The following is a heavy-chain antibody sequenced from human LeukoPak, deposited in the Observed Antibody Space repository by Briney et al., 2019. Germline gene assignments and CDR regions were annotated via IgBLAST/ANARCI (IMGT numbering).Heavy chain of an antibody. V-gene: IGHV3-53*01. J-gene: IGHJ4*02. CDR2: IYSGGST. CDR3: ASGYDGGADY. CDR1: GCTVSSNY. Sequence: GGSLRVSCAASGCTVSSNYMSWVRQAPGKGLEWVSVIYSGGSTYYADSVKGRFTISRDNSKNTLYLQMNSLRAEDTAVYYCASGYDGGADYWGQGTLVTVSS. D-gene: IGHD5-12*01.